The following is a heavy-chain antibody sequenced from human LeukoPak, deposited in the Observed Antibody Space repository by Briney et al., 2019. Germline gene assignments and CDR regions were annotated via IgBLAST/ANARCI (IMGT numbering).Heavy chain of an antibody. Sequence: PGGSLRLSCAASGFTFSSYAMSWVRQAPGKGLEWISVIHAGDRAYYADSVEGRFIVSKDKSKNMVYLQMNSLRAEDTAVYYCAKDRQYIAARPDYWGQGTLVTVSS. D-gene: IGHD6-6*01. CDR1: GFTFSSYA. V-gene: IGHV3-23*03. CDR3: AKDRQYIAARPDY. CDR2: IHAGDRA. J-gene: IGHJ4*02.